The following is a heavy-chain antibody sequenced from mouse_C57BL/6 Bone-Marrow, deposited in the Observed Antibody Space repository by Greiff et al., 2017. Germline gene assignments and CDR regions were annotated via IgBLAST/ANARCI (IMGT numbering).Heavy chain of an antibody. D-gene: IGHD2-3*01. CDR2: IDPENGDT. J-gene: IGHJ1*03. Sequence: EVQLQQSGAELVRPGASVKLSCTASGFNIKDDYMHWVKQRPGQGLEWIGWIDPENGDTEYASKFQGKATITADTSSNTAYLQLSSLTSEDTAVYYCTTWDGYGYFDVWGTGTTVTVSS. CDR1: GFNIKDDY. V-gene: IGHV14-4*01. CDR3: TTWDGYGYFDV.